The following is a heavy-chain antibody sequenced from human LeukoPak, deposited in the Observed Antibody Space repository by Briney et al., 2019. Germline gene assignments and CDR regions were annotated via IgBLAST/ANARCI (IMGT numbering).Heavy chain of an antibody. CDR2: IKQDGSEE. V-gene: IGHV3-7*01. D-gene: IGHD3-22*01. CDR3: ARDPYVSSGSYYAAFDI. J-gene: IGHJ3*02. CDR1: GFTFRTSW. Sequence: PGGSLRLSCEASGFTFRTSWMTWVRQAPGKGLEWVANIKQDGSEEYYVDSVKGRFSISRDNAKNSLYLQMNNLRVEDTAVYYCARDPYVSSGSYYAAFDIWGQGTMVAVSS.